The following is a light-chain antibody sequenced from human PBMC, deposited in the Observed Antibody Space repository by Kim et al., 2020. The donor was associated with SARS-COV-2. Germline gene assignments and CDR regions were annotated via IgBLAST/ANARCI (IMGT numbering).Light chain of an antibody. CDR1: SGHSSYI. Sequence: QSVLTQSSSASASLGSSVKLTCTLSSGHSSYIIAWHQQQPGKAPRYLMKLEGSGSYNKGSGVPDRFSGSSSGADRYLTISNLQSEDEADYYCETWDSPYNVFGSGTKVTVL. J-gene: IGLJ6*01. CDR2: LEGSGSY. V-gene: IGLV4-60*03. CDR3: ETWDSPYNV.